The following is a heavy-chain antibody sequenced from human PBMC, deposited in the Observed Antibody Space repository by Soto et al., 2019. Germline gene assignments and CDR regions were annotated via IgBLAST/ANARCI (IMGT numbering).Heavy chain of an antibody. CDR2: IYYSGST. V-gene: IGHV4-59*08. J-gene: IGHJ6*03. Sequence: SETLSLTCTVSGGSISSYYWSWIRQPPGKGLEWIGYIYYSGSTNYNPSLKSRVTISVDTSKNQFSLKLSSVTAADTAVYYCASQGYCSGGSCSGYYYMDVWGKGTTVTVSS. CDR1: GGSISSYY. CDR3: ASQGYCSGGSCSGYYYMDV. D-gene: IGHD2-15*01.